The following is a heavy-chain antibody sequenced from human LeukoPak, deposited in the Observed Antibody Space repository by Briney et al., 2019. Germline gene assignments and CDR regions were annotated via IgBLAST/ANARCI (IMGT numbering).Heavy chain of an antibody. CDR1: GLTFSSYA. Sequence: GSLRLSYAASGLTFSSYAMSWVRQAPGKGLEWVSTISGSGGSTYYADSVRGRFTISRDNSKNTLDLQINSLRAEDTAVYHCAKDTIETYYYGSGSYDGMDVWGQGTTVTVSS. CDR2: ISGSGGST. D-gene: IGHD3-10*01. CDR3: AKDTIETYYYGSGSYDGMDV. J-gene: IGHJ6*02. V-gene: IGHV3-23*01.